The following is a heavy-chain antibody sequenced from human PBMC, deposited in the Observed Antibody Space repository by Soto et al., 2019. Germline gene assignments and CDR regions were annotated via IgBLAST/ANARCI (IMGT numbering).Heavy chain of an antibody. CDR1: EGVIIGGGCI. J-gene: IGHJ6*03. Sequence: VAEGVIIGGGCICIRKQQTPGKGLEWIGYVYYSGNTNYNPSLESRVTISVDTSRNQFSLNLTSATAADTAVYYCARKGAAASYAHYYMDVWGRGTTVTVSS. CDR3: ARKGAAASYAHYYMDV. V-gene: IGHV4-61*08. D-gene: IGHD6-13*01. CDR2: VYYSGNT.